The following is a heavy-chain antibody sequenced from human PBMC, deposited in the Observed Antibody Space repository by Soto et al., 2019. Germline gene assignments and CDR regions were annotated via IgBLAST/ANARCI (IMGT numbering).Heavy chain of an antibody. CDR3: ARASYSGSYYGMAC. J-gene: IGHJ6*01. CDR1: GGSFSGYY. D-gene: IGHD1-26*01. Sequence: SATLSLTCSVYGGSFSGYYWSWIRQPPGKGLEWIGEINHSGSTNYNPSLKSRVTISVDTSKNQFSLKLSSVTAADTAGYYCARASYSGSYYGMACWGQGSTVTVYS. V-gene: IGHV4-34*01. CDR2: INHSGST.